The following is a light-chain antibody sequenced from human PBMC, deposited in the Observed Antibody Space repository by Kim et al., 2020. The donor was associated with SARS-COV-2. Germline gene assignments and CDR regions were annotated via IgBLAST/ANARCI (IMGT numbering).Light chain of an antibody. CDR3: QKYDNWPLLT. J-gene: IGKJ4*01. CDR1: QSVDSK. V-gene: IGKV3-15*01. Sequence: EVVMTQSPATLSVSPGDRATLSCRASQSVDSKLAWYQQKPGQAPRLLIFGASTRATGIPARFSGSGSGTEFTLTISSLQSEDFAVYYCQKYDNWPLLTFGGGTKVDIK. CDR2: GAS.